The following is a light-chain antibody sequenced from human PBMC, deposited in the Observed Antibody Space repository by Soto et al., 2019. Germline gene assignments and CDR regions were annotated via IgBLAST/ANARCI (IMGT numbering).Light chain of an antibody. V-gene: IGKV3D-7*01. CDR3: QQDYNLPIT. J-gene: IGKJ5*01. Sequence: EVVLTQSPATLSLSPVELATLSFMVSQSISSSYLSWYQQRPGQAPRLLIYGASTRATGIPARFSGSGRGSGTDFTLTISSLQPEDFAVYYCQQDYNLPITFGQGTRLEIK. CDR1: QSISSSY. CDR2: GAS.